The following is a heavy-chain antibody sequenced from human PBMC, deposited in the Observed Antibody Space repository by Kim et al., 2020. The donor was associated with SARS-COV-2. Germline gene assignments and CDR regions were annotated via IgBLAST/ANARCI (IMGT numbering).Heavy chain of an antibody. D-gene: IGHD2-21*02. CDR3: ARDNCRGDDCCRYFEH. Sequence: DSVKGRFTVSRDNSKSTLYLQMGRLTTEDMSVYYCARDNCRGDDCCRYFEHWGQGTLVTVSS. V-gene: IGHV3-64*02. J-gene: IGHJ1*01.